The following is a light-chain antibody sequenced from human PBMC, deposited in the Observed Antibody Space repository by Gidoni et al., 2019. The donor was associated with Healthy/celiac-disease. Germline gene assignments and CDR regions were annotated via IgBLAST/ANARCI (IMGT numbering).Light chain of an antibody. CDR1: QSISSY. V-gene: IGKV1-39*01. Sequence: DIQMTQSPSSLSASVGDRVTITCRASQSISSYLNWYQQKPGKAPKLLIYAASSLQSVVPSRFRGSGSGTDFTLTISSLQPEDFATYYCQQSYSTLSWTFGQGTKVEIK. CDR3: QQSYSTLSWT. CDR2: AAS. J-gene: IGKJ1*01.